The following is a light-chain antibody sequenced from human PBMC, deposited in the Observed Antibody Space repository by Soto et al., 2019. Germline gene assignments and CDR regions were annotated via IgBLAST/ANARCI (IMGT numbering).Light chain of an antibody. CDR1: QSVGSN. J-gene: IGKJ3*01. Sequence: EIVMTQSPATLSVSPGGRATLSCRASQSVGSNLAWYQQKPGQAPRLLFYSASTRATDVPARFSGSGSGTDFTLTISSLQSEDFAVYYCPHYNEWPPGVTFGPGTQVDVK. CDR2: SAS. CDR3: PHYNEWPPGVT. V-gene: IGKV3-15*01.